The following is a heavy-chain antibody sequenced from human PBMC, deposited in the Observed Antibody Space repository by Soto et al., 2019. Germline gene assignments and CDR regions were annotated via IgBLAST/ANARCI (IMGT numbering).Heavy chain of an antibody. Sequence: SVKVSCKASGYTFTSYYMHWVRQAPGQGLEWMGMIIPILGITNYAQKFQGRVTITADKSTSTAYMELSSLRSEDTAVYYCARARCSGGSCYSNYFDYWGQGTLVTVSS. CDR3: ARARCSGGSCYSNYFDY. J-gene: IGHJ4*02. CDR1: GYTFTSYY. D-gene: IGHD2-15*01. V-gene: IGHV1-69*04. CDR2: IIPILGIT.